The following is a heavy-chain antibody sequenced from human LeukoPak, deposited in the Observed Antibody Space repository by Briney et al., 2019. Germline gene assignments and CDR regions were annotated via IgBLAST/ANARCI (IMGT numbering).Heavy chain of an antibody. Sequence: GGSLRLSCAASGFTVSSNYMSWVRQAPGKGLEWVSVIYSGGSTYYADSVKGRFTISRDNSKNTLYLQMNSLRAEDTAVYYCASYYYDSSGYYYGYWGQGTLVTVSS. CDR3: ASYYYDSSGYYYGY. V-gene: IGHV3-66*01. CDR1: GFTVSSNY. J-gene: IGHJ4*02. CDR2: IYSGGST. D-gene: IGHD3-22*01.